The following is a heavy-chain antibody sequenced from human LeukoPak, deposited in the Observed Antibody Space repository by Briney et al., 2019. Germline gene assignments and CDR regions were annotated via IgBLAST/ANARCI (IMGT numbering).Heavy chain of an antibody. Sequence: GGSLRLSCAASGFNFSRYDMYWVRQVTGEGLEWVSGIGATGDTYYPGSVKGRFTISRENAKNSLYLQMNSLRAGDTAIYYCAKGQAMVRGVFALFDNWGQGTLVTVSS. CDR2: IGATGDT. CDR3: AKGQAMVRGVFALFDN. CDR1: GFNFSRYD. J-gene: IGHJ4*02. D-gene: IGHD3-10*01. V-gene: IGHV3-13*04.